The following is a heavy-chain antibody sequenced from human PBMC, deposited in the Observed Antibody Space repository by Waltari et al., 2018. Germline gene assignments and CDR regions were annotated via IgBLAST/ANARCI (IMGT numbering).Heavy chain of an antibody. CDR1: GFTFSRSW. J-gene: IGHJ5*02. Sequence: EVQLVESGGDLVQPGGSLRLSCAAPGFTFSRSWMTWVRQAPGKGLEWVGKRQQNGSEKWYADSVRGRFTISRDNAMNSLYLQMNSLRVEDTAVYYCARDLVATPPWGQGTLVTVSS. D-gene: IGHD2-21*02. CDR3: ARDLVATPP. V-gene: IGHV3-7*01. CDR2: RQQNGSEK.